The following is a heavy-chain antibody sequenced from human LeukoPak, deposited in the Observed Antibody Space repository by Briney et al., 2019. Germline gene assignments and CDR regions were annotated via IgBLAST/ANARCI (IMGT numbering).Heavy chain of an antibody. J-gene: IGHJ3*02. V-gene: IGHV3-30*18. CDR3: AKGMWVVRGVIGDAFDI. Sequence: GGSLRLSCTASGFSFSRSGMHWVRQAPGKGLEWVGDMSFDGSNKYYTDSVKGRFTISRDKSKNTLYLQMNSLRAEDTAVYYCAKGMWVVRGVIGDAFDIWGQGTMVTVSS. CDR1: GFSFSRSG. D-gene: IGHD3-10*01. CDR2: MSFDGSNK.